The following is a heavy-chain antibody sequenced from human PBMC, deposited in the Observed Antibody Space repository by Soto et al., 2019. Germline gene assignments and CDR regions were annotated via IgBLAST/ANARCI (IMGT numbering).Heavy chain of an antibody. V-gene: IGHV3-49*03. CDR3: TRGGPSSSSRFDY. J-gene: IGHJ4*02. D-gene: IGHD6-6*01. CDR2: IRSKAYGGTT. Sequence: GGSLRLSCTASGFTFGDYAMSWFRQAPGKGLEWVGFIRSKAYGGTTEYAASVKGRFTISRDDSKSIAYLQMNSLKTEDTAVYYCTRGGPSSSSRFDYWGQGTLVTVSS. CDR1: GFTFGDYA.